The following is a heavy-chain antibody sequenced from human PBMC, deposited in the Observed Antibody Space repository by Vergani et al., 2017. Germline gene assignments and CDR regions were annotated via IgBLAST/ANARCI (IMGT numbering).Heavy chain of an antibody. D-gene: IGHD6-6*01. CDR2: ISWNSNSI. V-gene: IGHV3-9*02. CDR3: AKDLGASSGGGWFDP. J-gene: IGHJ5*02. CDR1: GFTSAGYA. Sequence: EVQLEESGGGLVLPGRSLRLSCVASGFTSAGYAMHWVRQAPGKGLEWVSGISWNSNSIGYAASVKGRFTISRDHAKNSLYLQMNSLRAEDTALYYCAKDLGASSGGGWFDPWCQGTLFTVSS.